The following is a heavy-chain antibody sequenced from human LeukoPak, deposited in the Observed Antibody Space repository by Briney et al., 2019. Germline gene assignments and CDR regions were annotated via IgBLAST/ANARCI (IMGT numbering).Heavy chain of an antibody. CDR1: GGSISSSSYY. D-gene: IGHD2-2*01. V-gene: IGHV4-39*01. Sequence: SETLSLTCTVSGGSISSSSYYWGWLRQPPGQGLEWIGSIYYSGSTYYNPSLKSRVTISVDTSKNQFSLKLSSVSAADTAVYYCASWGWGDIVVVPAATDAFDIWGQGTMVTVSS. CDR3: ASWGWGDIVVVPAATDAFDI. J-gene: IGHJ3*02. CDR2: IYYSGST.